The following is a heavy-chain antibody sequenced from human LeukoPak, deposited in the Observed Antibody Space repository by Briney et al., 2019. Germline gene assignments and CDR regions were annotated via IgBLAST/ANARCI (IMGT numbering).Heavy chain of an antibody. CDR3: ARGRLGQQLVFFRGYYFDY. V-gene: IGHV4-30-4*08. CDR2: IYYSGST. J-gene: IGHJ4*02. Sequence: SETLSLTCTVSGGSISSGDYDWSWIRQPPGKGLEWIGYIYYSGSTYYNPSLKSRVTISVDTSKNQFSLKLSSVTAADTAVYDCARGRLGQQLVFFRGYYFDYWGQGTLVTVSS. D-gene: IGHD6-13*01. CDR1: GGSISSGDYD.